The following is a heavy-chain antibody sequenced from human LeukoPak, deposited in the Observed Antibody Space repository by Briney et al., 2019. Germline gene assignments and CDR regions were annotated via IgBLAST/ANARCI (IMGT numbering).Heavy chain of an antibody. CDR1: GFTVGSNY. J-gene: IGHJ4*02. V-gene: IGHV3-53*01. D-gene: IGHD1-1*01. CDR2: IYSGGNT. Sequence: GGSLRLSCAASGFTVGSNYMTWVRQAPGRGLEWVSVIYSGGNTYYADSVKGRFSISRDNSKNTLYLQMNSLRAEDTAVYYCARETSFSYFDYWGQGTLVTVSS. CDR3: ARETSFSYFDY.